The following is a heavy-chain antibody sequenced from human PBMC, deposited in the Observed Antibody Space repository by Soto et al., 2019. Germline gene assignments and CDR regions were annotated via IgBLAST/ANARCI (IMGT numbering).Heavy chain of an antibody. Sequence: QGTLKESGPPLVKPTQTLTLTCSFSGFSLSTSGVGVGWIRQSPGKALEWLALIYWSGDEHYRPSLKSRLSTIKDTSKIHVVLIMTDMDPVDTATYYCARGLATLPFFAFEICGQGTMVTVSS. CDR1: GFSLSTSGVG. CDR2: IYWSGDE. D-gene: IGHD6-6*01. V-gene: IGHV2-5*01. CDR3: ARGLATLPFFAFEI. J-gene: IGHJ3*02.